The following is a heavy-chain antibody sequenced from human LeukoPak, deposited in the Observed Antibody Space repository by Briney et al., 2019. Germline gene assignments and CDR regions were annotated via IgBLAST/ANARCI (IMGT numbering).Heavy chain of an antibody. CDR3: ANTGDTAMVISVPFDY. CDR1: GFTFSSYG. Sequence: QPGGSLRLSCAASGFTFSSYGMHWVRQAPGKGLEWVAFIRYDGSNKYYADSVKGRFTISRDNSKNTLYLQMNSLRAEDTAVYYCANTGDTAMVISVPFDYWGQGTLVTVSS. CDR2: IRYDGSNK. V-gene: IGHV3-30*02. J-gene: IGHJ4*02. D-gene: IGHD5-18*01.